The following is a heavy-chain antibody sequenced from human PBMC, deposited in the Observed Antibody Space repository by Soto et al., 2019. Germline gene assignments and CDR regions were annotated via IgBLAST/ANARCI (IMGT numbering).Heavy chain of an antibody. V-gene: IGHV1-18*01. D-gene: IGHD1-7*01. CDR2: ISAYNGNT. CDR1: GYTFTSYG. J-gene: IGHJ4*02. CDR3: ARDRGITGTTSTDY. Sequence: ASVKVSCKASGYTFTSYGISWVRPAPGQGLEWMGWISAYNGNTNYAQKLQGRVTMTTDTSTSTAYMELRSLRSDDTAVYYCARDRGITGTTSTDYWGQGTLVTVSS.